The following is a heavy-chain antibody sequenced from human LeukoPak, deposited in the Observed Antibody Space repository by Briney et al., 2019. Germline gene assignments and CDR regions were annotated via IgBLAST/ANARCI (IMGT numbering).Heavy chain of an antibody. J-gene: IGHJ5*02. CDR1: GYSISSGYY. CDR3: ARGYHSSWFFDWFDP. Sequence: SETLSLTCTVSGYSISSGYYWGWIRQPPGKGLEWIGSIYHSGSTYYNPSLKSRVTISVDTSKNQFSLKLSSVTAADTAVYYCARGYHSSWFFDWFDPWGQGTLVTVSS. CDR2: IYHSGST. V-gene: IGHV4-38-2*02. D-gene: IGHD6-13*01.